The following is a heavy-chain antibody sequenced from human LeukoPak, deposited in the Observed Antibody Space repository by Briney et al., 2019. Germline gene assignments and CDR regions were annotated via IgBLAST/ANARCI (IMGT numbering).Heavy chain of an antibody. J-gene: IGHJ4*02. CDR3: ARGPSYTYYYDRSGYYLNY. CDR1: GGSFSGYY. V-gene: IGHV4-34*01. D-gene: IGHD3-22*01. CDR2: INHSGST. Sequence: SETLSLTCAVYGGSFSGYYWSWIRQPPGTGLEWIGEINHSGSTNYNPSLKSRVTISVDTSKNQFSLKLSSVTAADTAVYYCARGPSYTYYYDRSGYYLNYCGQGTLVTVSS.